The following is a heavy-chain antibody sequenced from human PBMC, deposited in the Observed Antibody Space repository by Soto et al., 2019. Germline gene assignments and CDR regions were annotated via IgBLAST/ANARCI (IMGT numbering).Heavy chain of an antibody. CDR2: IQSGGPT. CDR1: GFTVSSKY. V-gene: IGHV3-66*01. J-gene: IGHJ6*04. Sequence: PGGSLRLSCAASGFTVSSKYMSWVRQAPGKGLEWVSLIQSGGPTYYADSVKGRFTISRDTSENTVHLQMDSLRAEDTAVYYCARDDVLCDGGRCYGVPLDVWGKGTTFTVSS. D-gene: IGHD2-15*01. CDR3: ARDDVLCDGGRCYGVPLDV.